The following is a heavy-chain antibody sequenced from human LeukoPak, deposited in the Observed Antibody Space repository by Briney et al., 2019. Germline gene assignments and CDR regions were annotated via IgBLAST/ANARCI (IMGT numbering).Heavy chain of an antibody. CDR3: ARENVITFGGVIVIPAVDY. D-gene: IGHD3-16*02. CDR2: INTYNGDT. J-gene: IGHJ4*02. Sequence: GASVKVSCKASGYTFTNYGISWVRQAPGQGLEWMGWINTYNGDTIYAQKLQGRVTMTTDTSTRTGYMELRSLRSDDTAIYYCARENVITFGGVIVIPAVDYWGQGSLVTVSS. CDR1: GYTFTNYG. V-gene: IGHV1-18*01.